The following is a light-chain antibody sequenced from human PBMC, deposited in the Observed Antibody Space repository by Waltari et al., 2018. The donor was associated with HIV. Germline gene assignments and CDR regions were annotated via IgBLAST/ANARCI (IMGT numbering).Light chain of an antibody. V-gene: IGLV2-14*03. CDR1: SGDVGGYTF. Sequence: QSALTQPASVSGSPGQSITIPCTGTSGDVGGYTFVSWYQQHPGKAPKLIIYNLNTRPSGVSIRVSGYRSANTAALTISGLQAEDEADYFCSSYTSSGPRYVLFGGGTRLTVL. CDR3: SSYTSSGPRYVL. CDR2: NLN. J-gene: IGLJ2*01.